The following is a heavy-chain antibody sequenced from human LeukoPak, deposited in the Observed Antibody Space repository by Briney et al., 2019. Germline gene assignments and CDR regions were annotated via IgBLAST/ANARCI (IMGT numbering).Heavy chain of an antibody. J-gene: IGHJ4*02. Sequence: GGSLRLSCAASGFTFSSYAMSWVRQAPGEGLEWVSAISGGGGSTYYADSVKGRFTISRDNSKNTLYLQVSSLRAEDTAVYYCAKMDYGSGSYYVLNSPDYWGQGTLVTVSS. CDR1: GFTFSSYA. D-gene: IGHD3-10*01. V-gene: IGHV3-23*01. CDR3: AKMDYGSGSYYVLNSPDY. CDR2: ISGGGGST.